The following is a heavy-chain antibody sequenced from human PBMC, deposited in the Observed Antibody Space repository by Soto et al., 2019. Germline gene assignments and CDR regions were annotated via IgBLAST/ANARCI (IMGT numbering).Heavy chain of an antibody. CDR3: ARGNDYYDSTNAFDV. D-gene: IGHD3-22*01. CDR2: IYHSGST. CDR1: GYSISSGYF. V-gene: IGHV4-38-2*01. Sequence: SETLSLTCGVSGYSISSGYFWGWIRQPPGKGLEWIANIYHSGSTYYNPSLKSRVTISVDMAKNQFSLKLSSVTAADTAMYYCARGNDYYDSTNAFDVWGQGTVVTVSS. J-gene: IGHJ3*01.